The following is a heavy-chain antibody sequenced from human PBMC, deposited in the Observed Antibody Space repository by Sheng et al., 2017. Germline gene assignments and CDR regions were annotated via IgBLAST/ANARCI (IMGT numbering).Heavy chain of an antibody. J-gene: IGHJ3*02. D-gene: IGHD3-22*01. V-gene: IGHV1-69*02. CDR2: IIPILGIA. CDR3: ARVHRRDSSGYLYAFDI. Sequence: QVQLVQSGAEVKKPGSSVKVSCKASGGTFSSYTISWVRQAPGQGLEWMGRIIPILGIANYAQKFQGRVTITADKSTSTAYMELSSLRSEDTAVYYCARVHRRDSSGYLYAFDIWGQGTMVTVSS. CDR1: GGTFSSYT.